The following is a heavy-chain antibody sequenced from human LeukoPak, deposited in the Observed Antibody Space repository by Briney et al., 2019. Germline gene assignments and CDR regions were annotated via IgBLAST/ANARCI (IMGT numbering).Heavy chain of an antibody. CDR1: GGSFSGYF. Sequence: SETLSLTCAVYGGSFSGYFWNWIRQPPGKGLEWIGEINHSGSTNYNPSLKSRVTISADTSKNQFSLKLSSVTAADTAVYYCASASSYDILTGYNDAFDIWGQGTMVTVSS. J-gene: IGHJ3*02. CDR2: INHSGST. V-gene: IGHV4-34*01. CDR3: ASASSYDILTGYNDAFDI. D-gene: IGHD3-9*01.